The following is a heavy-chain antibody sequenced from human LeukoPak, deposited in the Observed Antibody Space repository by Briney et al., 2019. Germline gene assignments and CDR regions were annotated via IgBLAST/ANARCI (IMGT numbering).Heavy chain of an antibody. CDR1: GFTFNIYW. V-gene: IGHV3-7*01. Sequence: GGSLRLSCAASGFTFNIYWMTWVRQAPGKGLEWVANMKADGSEKHYEESVKGRFTIFRDNARNSLYLQMNSLRAEDTAVYYCAREEGRWGWFDPWGQGTLVTVSS. D-gene: IGHD3-16*01. J-gene: IGHJ5*02. CDR2: MKADGSEK. CDR3: AREEGRWGWFDP.